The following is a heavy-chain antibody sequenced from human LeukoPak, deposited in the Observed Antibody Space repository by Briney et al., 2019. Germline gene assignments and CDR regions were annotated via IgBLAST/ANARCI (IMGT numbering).Heavy chain of an antibody. Sequence: GGSLRLSCAASGFTFNDYYMSWIRQAPGKGLEWLSYINIGGTNTHYADSVKGRFTISRDNAKKSLYLEMNNLRAEDTAVYYCAKDRWAWEMTTVTTHWFDPWGQGTLVTVSS. CDR2: INIGGTNT. V-gene: IGHV3-11*01. CDR3: AKDRWAWEMTTVTTHWFDP. CDR1: GFTFNDYY. J-gene: IGHJ5*02. D-gene: IGHD4-17*01.